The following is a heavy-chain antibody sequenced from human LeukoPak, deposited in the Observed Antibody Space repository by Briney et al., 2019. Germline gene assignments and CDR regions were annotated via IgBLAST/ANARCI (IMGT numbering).Heavy chain of an antibody. V-gene: IGHV4-4*09. Sequence: SETLSLTCTVSGGSITSYYWSWIRQPPGKGLEWIGFIYSSGGTNYNPSLRSRLTISVDTSKNQFSLKLNSVTAADTAVYYCARHFKHVRSGTQHWFDPWGQGTLVTVSS. CDR2: IYSSGGT. D-gene: IGHD1-14*01. J-gene: IGHJ5*02. CDR3: ARHFKHVRSGTQHWFDP. CDR1: GGSITSYY.